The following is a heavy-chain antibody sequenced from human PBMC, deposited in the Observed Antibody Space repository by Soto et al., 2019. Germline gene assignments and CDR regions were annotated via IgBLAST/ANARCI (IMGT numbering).Heavy chain of an antibody. CDR1: GFTFSSYS. CDR2: ISSSSSYI. J-gene: IGHJ6*02. Sequence: LRLSCAASGFTFSSYSMNWVRQAPGKGLEWVSSISSSSSYIYYADSVKGRFTISRDNAKNSLYLQMNSLRAEDTAVYYCARDSSSSYGMDVWGQGTTVTVSS. V-gene: IGHV3-21*01. CDR3: ARDSSSSYGMDV. D-gene: IGHD6-6*01.